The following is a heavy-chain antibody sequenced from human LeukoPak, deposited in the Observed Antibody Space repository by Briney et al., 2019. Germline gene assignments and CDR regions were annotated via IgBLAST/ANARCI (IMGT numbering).Heavy chain of an antibody. CDR1: GYTLTELS. CDR3: ARDPEQLWAFDY. V-gene: IGHV1-24*01. J-gene: IGHJ4*02. D-gene: IGHD6-13*01. CDR2: FDPEDGET. Sequence: ASVKVSCKVSGYTLTELSMHWVRQAPGKGLEWMGGFDPEDGETIYAQKFQGRVTMTRDTSISTAYMELSRLRSDDTAVYYCARDPEQLWAFDYWGQGTLVTVSS.